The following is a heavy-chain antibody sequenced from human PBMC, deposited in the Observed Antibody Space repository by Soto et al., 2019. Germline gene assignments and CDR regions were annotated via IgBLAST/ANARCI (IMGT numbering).Heavy chain of an antibody. CDR3: ARHTRNQFDP. CDR2: IYYSGST. Sequence: PSETLSLTCTVSGGSISSGGYYWSWIRQHPGEGLEWIGYIYYSGSTYYNPSLKSRVTISVDTSKNQFSLKLSSVAAADTAVYYCARHTRNQFDPWGQGTLVTVSS. CDR1: GGSISSGGYY. J-gene: IGHJ5*02. V-gene: IGHV4-31*03.